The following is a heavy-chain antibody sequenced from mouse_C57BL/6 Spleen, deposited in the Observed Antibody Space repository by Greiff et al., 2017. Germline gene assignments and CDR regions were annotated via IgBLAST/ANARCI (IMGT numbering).Heavy chain of an antibody. CDR1: GYTFTDYE. Sequence: QVQLQQSGAELVRPGASVTLSCKASGYTFTDYEMHWVKQTPVHGLEWIGAIDPETGGTAYNQKFKGKAILTAEKSSSTAYMELRSLTSEDSAVYYCTRADYYGSSTYYAMDYWGQGTSVTVSS. D-gene: IGHD1-1*01. V-gene: IGHV1-15*01. CDR2: IDPETGGT. J-gene: IGHJ4*01. CDR3: TRADYYGSSTYYAMDY.